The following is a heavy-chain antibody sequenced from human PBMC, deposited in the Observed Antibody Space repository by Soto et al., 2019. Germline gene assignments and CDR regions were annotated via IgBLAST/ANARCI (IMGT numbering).Heavy chain of an antibody. Sequence: QVQLVQSGTEVKKPGSSVKVSCKASGGTFSTLAVSWVRQAPGQGLEWMGGIIPIFGRPVYAQKFQGRVTITADESTSIVYMELSSLSSEDTAVYYCARAPYEDYAGPEPNYFDSWGQGTLVTVSS. D-gene: IGHD4-17*01. CDR1: GGTFSTLA. CDR2: IIPIFGRP. V-gene: IGHV1-69*01. J-gene: IGHJ4*02. CDR3: ARAPYEDYAGPEPNYFDS.